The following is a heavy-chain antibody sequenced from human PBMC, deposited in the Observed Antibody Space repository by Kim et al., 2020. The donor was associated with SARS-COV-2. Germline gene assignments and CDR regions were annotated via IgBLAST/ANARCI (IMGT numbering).Heavy chain of an antibody. CDR2: ISWHSGSI. V-gene: IGHV3-9*01. D-gene: IGHD1-26*01. CDR3: AKAGAIGYDYYGMDV. J-gene: IGHJ6*02. CDR1: GFTFDDYA. Sequence: GGSLRLSCAASGFTFDDYAMHWVRQAPGKGLEWVSGISWHSGSICYADSVKGRFTISRDNAKNSLYLQMNSLRAEDTDLYYCAKAGAIGYDYYGMDVWGQGTTVTVSS.